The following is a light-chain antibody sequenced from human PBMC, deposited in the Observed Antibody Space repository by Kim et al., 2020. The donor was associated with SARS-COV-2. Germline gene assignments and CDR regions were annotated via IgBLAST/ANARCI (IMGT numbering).Light chain of an antibody. CDR3: QQYLSTPLT. Sequence: ATINCKSSQSVLHSSKNQSYLTWYQQKPGQPPKLIIYWASTREAGVPDRFSGSGSGTDFTLTISSLQAEDVAVYYCQQYLSTPLTFGGGTKVDIK. J-gene: IGKJ4*01. V-gene: IGKV4-1*01. CDR1: QSVLHSSKNQSY. CDR2: WAS.